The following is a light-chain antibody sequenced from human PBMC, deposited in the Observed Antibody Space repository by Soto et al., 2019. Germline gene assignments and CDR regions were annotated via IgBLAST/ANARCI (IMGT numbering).Light chain of an antibody. V-gene: IGKV3-15*01. CDR3: QQYNEWPLT. CDR2: GAS. Sequence: ETVMTQSPATLSVSPGERATLSCGASQSVSTNLAWYQQKPGQVPRLLIYGASTRASDIPARFSGRGSGTEFTLTISSLQSEDFAVYYCQQYNEWPLTFGGVTEVEIE. J-gene: IGKJ4*01. CDR1: QSVSTN.